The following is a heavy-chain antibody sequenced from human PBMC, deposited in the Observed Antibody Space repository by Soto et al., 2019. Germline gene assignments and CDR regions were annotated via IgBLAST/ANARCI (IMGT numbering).Heavy chain of an antibody. CDR1: GFTFSNYA. D-gene: IGHD3-3*01. CDR3: AKDGGGAPIFGVVNNWFDP. J-gene: IGHJ5*02. V-gene: IGHV3-23*01. Sequence: GGSLRLSCAASGFTFSNYAMSWVRQAPGKALEWVSAISGSGTRTYYADSVKGRFTISRDNSKNTQYLQMNSLGPGGTGVYYCAKDGGGAPIFGVVNNWFDPWGQGTLVTVS. CDR2: ISGSGTRT.